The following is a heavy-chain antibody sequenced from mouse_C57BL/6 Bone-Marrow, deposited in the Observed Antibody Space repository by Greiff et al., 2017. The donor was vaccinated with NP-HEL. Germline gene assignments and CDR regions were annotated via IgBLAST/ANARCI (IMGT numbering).Heavy chain of an antibody. Sequence: QVQLKESGPELVKPGASVKISCKASGYSFTSYYIHWVKQRPGQGLEWIGWIYPGSGNTKYNEKFKGKATLTADPSSSPAYMQLSSLTSEDTAVYYCASWGFAYWGQGTLVTVSA. CDR3: ASWGFAY. CDR1: GYSFTSYY. J-gene: IGHJ3*01. CDR2: IYPGSGNT. V-gene: IGHV1-66*01.